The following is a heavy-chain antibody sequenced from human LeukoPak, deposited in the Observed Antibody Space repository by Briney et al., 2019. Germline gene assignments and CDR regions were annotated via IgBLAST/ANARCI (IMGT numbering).Heavy chain of an antibody. CDR3: AKDKYSSSSGSAFDI. J-gene: IGHJ3*02. Sequence: GGSLRLSCAASGFTFYDYAMHWVRQAPGKGLEWVSGISWNSGSIGYADSVKGRFTISRDNAKNSLYLQMNSLRAEDTALYYCAKDKYSSSSGSAFDIWGQGTMVTASS. V-gene: IGHV3-9*01. CDR2: ISWNSGSI. CDR1: GFTFYDYA. D-gene: IGHD6-6*01.